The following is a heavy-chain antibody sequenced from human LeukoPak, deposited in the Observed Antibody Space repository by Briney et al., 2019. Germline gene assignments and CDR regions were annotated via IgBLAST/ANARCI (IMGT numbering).Heavy chain of an antibody. J-gene: IGHJ4*02. CDR3: AKGHLGYCSGGSCYVDY. CDR1: GFTFSSYA. V-gene: IGHV3-23*01. Sequence: AGGSLRLSCAASGFTFSSYAMSWVRQAPGKGLGWVSAISGSGGSTYYADSVKGRFTISRDNSKTTLYLQMNSLRAEDTAVYYCAKGHLGYCSGGSCYVDYWGQGTLVTVSS. CDR2: ISGSGGST. D-gene: IGHD2-15*01.